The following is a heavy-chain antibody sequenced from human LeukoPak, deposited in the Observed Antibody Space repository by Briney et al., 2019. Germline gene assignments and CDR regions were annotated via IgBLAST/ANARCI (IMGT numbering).Heavy chain of an antibody. Sequence: SETLSLTCTVSGGSISSGGYYWSWIRQHPGKGLEWIGYIYYSGSTYYNPSLKSRVTISVDTSKNQFSLKLSSVTAEDTAVYYCARVGADYDFWSGYSKEYMDVWGKGTTVTVSS. J-gene: IGHJ6*03. V-gene: IGHV4-31*03. CDR2: IYYSGST. CDR3: ARVGADYDFWSGYSKEYMDV. CDR1: GGSISSGGYY. D-gene: IGHD3-3*01.